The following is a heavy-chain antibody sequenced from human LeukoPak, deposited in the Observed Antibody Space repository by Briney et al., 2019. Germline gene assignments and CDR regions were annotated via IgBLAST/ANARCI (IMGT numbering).Heavy chain of an antibody. V-gene: IGHV3-20*04. D-gene: IGHD3-10*01. Sequence: PGGSLRLSCAASGFTFDDYGMSWVRQAPGKGLEWVSGINWNGGSTGYADSVKGRFTISRDNAKNSLYLQMNSLRAEDTAVYYCAKVGETAHGPGSYYKYYYYMDVWGKGTTVTVSS. J-gene: IGHJ6*03. CDR2: INWNGGST. CDR3: AKVGETAHGPGSYYKYYYYMDV. CDR1: GFTFDDYG.